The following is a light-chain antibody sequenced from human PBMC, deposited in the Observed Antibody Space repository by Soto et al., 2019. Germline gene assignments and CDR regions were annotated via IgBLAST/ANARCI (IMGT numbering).Light chain of an antibody. V-gene: IGKV3-15*01. CDR2: GSS. Sequence: DIVMTQSPVTLSVSPGDRATLSGRASQSVGHNLAGVQQKPGQAPRLIIYGSSAGATGIPDRFSGSGFGTEFTPTNSSLQSEDLAVYYCQQYNNWPRTFGQGTKVEMK. J-gene: IGKJ1*01. CDR3: QQYNNWPRT. CDR1: QSVGHN.